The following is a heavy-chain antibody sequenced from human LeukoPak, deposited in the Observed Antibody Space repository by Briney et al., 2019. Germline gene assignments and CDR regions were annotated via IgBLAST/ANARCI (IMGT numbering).Heavy chain of an antibody. V-gene: IGHV1-69*05. D-gene: IGHD5-24*01. Sequence: ASVKVSCKASGGTFSSYAISWVRQAPGQGLEWMGRIIPIFGTANYAQKFQGRVTITTDESTSTAYMELSSLRSEDTALYYCATDGREFSFDYWGQGTLVTVSS. J-gene: IGHJ4*02. CDR3: ATDGREFSFDY. CDR1: GGTFSSYA. CDR2: IIPIFGTA.